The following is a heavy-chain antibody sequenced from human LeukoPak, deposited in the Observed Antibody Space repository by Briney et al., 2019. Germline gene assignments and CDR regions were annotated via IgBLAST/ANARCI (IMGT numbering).Heavy chain of an antibody. CDR2: INPSGGST. Sequence: ASVKVSCKASGFTFTAYYLHWVRQAPGQRLEWMGWINPSGGSTSYAQKFQGRVTMTRDMSTSTVYMELSSLRSEDTAVYYCARGGYYNGNYMDVWGKGTTVTVSS. CDR1: GFTFTAYY. CDR3: ARGGYYNGNYMDV. V-gene: IGHV1-46*01. D-gene: IGHD3-10*01. J-gene: IGHJ6*03.